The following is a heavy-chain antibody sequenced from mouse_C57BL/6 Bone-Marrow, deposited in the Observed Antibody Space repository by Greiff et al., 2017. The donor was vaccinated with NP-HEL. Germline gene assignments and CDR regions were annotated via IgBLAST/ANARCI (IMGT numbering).Heavy chain of an antibody. CDR3: ARVGLLRGGFAY. CDR2: ISDGGSYT. V-gene: IGHV5-4*01. J-gene: IGHJ3*01. D-gene: IGHD1-1*01. CDR1: GFTFSSYA. Sequence: EVQGVESGGGLVKPGGSLKLSCAASGFTFSSYAMSWVRQTPEKRLEWVATISDGGSYTYYPDNVKGRFTISRDNAKNNLYLQMSHLKSEDTARYYCARVGLLRGGFAYWGQGTLVTVSA.